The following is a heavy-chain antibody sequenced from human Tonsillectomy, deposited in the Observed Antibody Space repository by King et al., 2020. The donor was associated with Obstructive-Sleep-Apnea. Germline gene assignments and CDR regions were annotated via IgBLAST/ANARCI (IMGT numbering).Heavy chain of an antibody. V-gene: IGHV4-39*07. CDR2: FNYSGST. D-gene: IGHD2-2*03. CDR3: ARLDIEYSYRYGMDV. CDR1: GGSIVSSSYY. Sequence: QVQLQESGPGLVKPSETLSLTCTVSGGSIVSSSYYWGWIRQPPGKCLEWIGSFNYSGSTYYNPSLRSRVSISVDTSKNQLSLRLTSLTAADTAVYYCARLDIEYSYRYGMDVWGQGTTVTVSS. J-gene: IGHJ6*02.